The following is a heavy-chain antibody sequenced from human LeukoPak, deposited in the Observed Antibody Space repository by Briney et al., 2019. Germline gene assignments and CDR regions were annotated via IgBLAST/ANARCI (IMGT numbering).Heavy chain of an antibody. D-gene: IGHD2-15*01. J-gene: IGHJ3*02. CDR1: GFTFSSYS. Sequence: GGSLRLSCAASGFTFSSYSMNWVRQAPGKGLEWVSSISSSSSYIYYADSVKGRFTIPRDNAKNSLYLQMNSLRAEDTAVYYCARGVVVAATHDAFDIWGQGTMVTVSS. V-gene: IGHV3-21*01. CDR3: ARGVVVAATHDAFDI. CDR2: ISSSSSYI.